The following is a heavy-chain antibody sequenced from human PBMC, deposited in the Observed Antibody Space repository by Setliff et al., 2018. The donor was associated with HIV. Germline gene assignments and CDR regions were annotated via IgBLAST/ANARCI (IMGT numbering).Heavy chain of an antibody. D-gene: IGHD3-10*01. J-gene: IGHJ4*02. CDR2: ISPDSGDT. V-gene: IGHV1-2*02. Sequence: ASVKVSCKTSGYTFTINHLHWVRQAPGQGVEWVGKISPDSGDTFYAQKFQGRVTLTRDTSITTVYMELSTLRDDDTAVYYCARDAGAPGRGNPLDYWGQGTLVTVSS. CDR3: ARDAGAPGRGNPLDY. CDR1: GYTFTINH.